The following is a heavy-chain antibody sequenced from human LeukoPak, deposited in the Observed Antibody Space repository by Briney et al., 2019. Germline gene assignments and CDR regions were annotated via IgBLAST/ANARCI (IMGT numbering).Heavy chain of an antibody. J-gene: IGHJ4*02. CDR2: ISHAGTT. D-gene: IGHD6-19*01. Sequence: SETLSLTCTVSGDSISSNNWWNWVRQPPGKGLDWIGEISHAGTTNYNPSLKSRVTISVDTSKNQFSLKLISVTAADTAVYYCARDLKIGYNSGWYSFDYWGQGILVTVSS. V-gene: IGHV4-4*02. CDR3: ARDLKIGYNSGWYSFDY. CDR1: GDSISSNNW.